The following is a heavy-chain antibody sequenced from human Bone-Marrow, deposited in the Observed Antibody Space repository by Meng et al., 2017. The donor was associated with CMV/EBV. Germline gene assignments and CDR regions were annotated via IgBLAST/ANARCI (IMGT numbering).Heavy chain of an antibody. CDR1: GFTFSSYW. CDR2: INSDGSST. V-gene: IGHV3-74*01. D-gene: IGHD3-3*01. Sequence: GESLKISCAASGFTFSSYWMHWVRQAPGKGLVWVSRINSDGSSTSYADSVKGRFTISRDNAKNTLYLQMNSLRAEDTAVYYCASGEYDFWSGYYRDYWGQGQRVTGAS. J-gene: IGHJ4*02. CDR3: ASGEYDFWSGYYRDY.